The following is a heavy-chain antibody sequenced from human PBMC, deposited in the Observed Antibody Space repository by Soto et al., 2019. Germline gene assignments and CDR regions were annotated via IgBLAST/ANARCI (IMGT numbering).Heavy chain of an antibody. CDR3: ARGGVSTRTFDY. Sequence: ESLKISCKGCGYKFAGYWIAWVRQMPGKGLELMGIIYPSDSDTRYRPSFQGQVTISADKSISSAYLQWSSLRASDTAMYYCARGGVSTRTFDYWGQGTPVTVS. V-gene: IGHV5-51*01. CDR2: IYPSDSDT. J-gene: IGHJ4*02. D-gene: IGHD3-3*01. CDR1: GYKFAGYW.